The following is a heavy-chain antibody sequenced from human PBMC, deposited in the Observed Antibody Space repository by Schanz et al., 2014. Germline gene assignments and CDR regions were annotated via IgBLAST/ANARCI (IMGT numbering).Heavy chain of an antibody. D-gene: IGHD6-13*01. V-gene: IGHV3-30*18. CDR2: ISFDGRNT. CDR1: GITLSGYG. CDR3: AKEKEEVAADGSVFDY. J-gene: IGHJ4*02. Sequence: QVQLVESGGGVVQPGRSLRLSCAASGITLSGYGLHWVRQAPGKGLEWVGFISFDGRNTVYAHSVKGRFTISRDNSKNTVNLQMNSRRAEDTAVDYCAKEKEEVAADGSVFDYWGQGTLVTVSS.